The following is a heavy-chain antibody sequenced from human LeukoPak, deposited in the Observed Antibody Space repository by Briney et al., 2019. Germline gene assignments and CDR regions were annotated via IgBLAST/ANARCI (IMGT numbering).Heavy chain of an antibody. CDR1: GFNFSSYW. J-gene: IGHJ4*02. Sequence: PGGSLRLSCAASGFNFSSYWMSWVRQAPGTGLEWVAHMKQDGSEEYNVDSVKGRFTISRDNAKNSLYLQMNSLRAEDTAVYYCADSSGYYWGQGTLVTVSS. V-gene: IGHV3-7*01. CDR3: ADSSGYY. CDR2: MKQDGSEE. D-gene: IGHD6-19*01.